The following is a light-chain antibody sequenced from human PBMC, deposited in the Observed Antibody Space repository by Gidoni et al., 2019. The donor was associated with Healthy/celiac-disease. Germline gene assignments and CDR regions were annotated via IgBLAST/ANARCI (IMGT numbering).Light chain of an antibody. J-gene: IGLJ3*02. V-gene: IGLV3-19*01. CDR2: GKN. CDR3: NARDSSGNHLWV. Sequence: SSEMTQDPAVSVALGQTVRITCQGDSLRSYYTSWYQQEPGQAPVLVICGKNNRPSGIPDRFSGSSSGNTASLTITGARAEDEADYYCNARDSSGNHLWVFGGGTKLTVL. CDR1: SLRSYY.